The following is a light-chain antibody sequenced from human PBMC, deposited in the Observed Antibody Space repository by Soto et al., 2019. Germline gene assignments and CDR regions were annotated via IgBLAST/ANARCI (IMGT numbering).Light chain of an antibody. J-gene: IGLJ6*01. CDR3: SEIKSGSPRV. CDR1: SSDVGGYDY. V-gene: IGLV2-14*01. Sequence: QSVLTQPASVSGSPGQSIAISCTGTSSDVGGYDYVSWYQQHPDKAPKLMIYEVTKRPSGVSNRFSGSKSGNTASLTISGLQPEDEADYACSEIKSGSPRVVGSGTK. CDR2: EVT.